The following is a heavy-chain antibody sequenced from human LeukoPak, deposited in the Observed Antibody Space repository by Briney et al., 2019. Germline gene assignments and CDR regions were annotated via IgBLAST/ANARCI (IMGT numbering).Heavy chain of an antibody. V-gene: IGHV4-59*12. D-gene: IGHD3-22*01. CDR2: IYYSGSA. Sequence: SETLSLTCTVSGGSISSYHWSWIRQPPGKGLEWIGYIYYSGSANYNPSLKSRVTISVETSKNQFSLKLSSVTAADTAVYYCARVRGSGYFDYWSQGTLVTVSS. CDR3: ARVRGSGYFDY. CDR1: GGSISSYH. J-gene: IGHJ4*02.